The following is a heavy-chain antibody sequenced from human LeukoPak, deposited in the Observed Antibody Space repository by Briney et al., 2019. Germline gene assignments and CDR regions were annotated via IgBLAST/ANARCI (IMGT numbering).Heavy chain of an antibody. J-gene: IGHJ6*02. D-gene: IGHD2-15*01. CDR3: ARDQWAATWPSYYYYYGMDV. Sequence: GRSLRLSCAASGFTFSSYAMHWVRQAPGKGLEWVVVISYDGSNKYYADSVKGRFTISRDNSKNTLYLQMNSLRAEDTAVYYCARDQWAATWPSYYYYYGMDVWGQGTTVTVSS. V-gene: IGHV3-30*04. CDR2: ISYDGSNK. CDR1: GFTFSSYA.